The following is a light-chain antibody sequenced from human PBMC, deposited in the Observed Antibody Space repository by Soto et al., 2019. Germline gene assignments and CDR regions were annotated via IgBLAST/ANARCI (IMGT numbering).Light chain of an antibody. CDR2: GNS. V-gene: IGLV1-40*01. CDR3: QSYDSSLGGGV. J-gene: IGLJ3*02. CDR1: SSNIGAGYD. Sequence: QSVLTQPPSVSGAPGQRVTISCTGSSSNIGAGYDVHWYHQLPGTAPKLLIYGNSNRPSGVPDRFSGSKSGTSASLAITGLQAEDEADYYCQSYDSSLGGGVFGGGTKLTVL.